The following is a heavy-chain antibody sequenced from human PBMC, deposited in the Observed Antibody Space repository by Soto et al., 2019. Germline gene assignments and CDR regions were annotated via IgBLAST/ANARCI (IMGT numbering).Heavy chain of an antibody. J-gene: IGHJ4*02. CDR3: ARGRGCSTGCHNFDY. Sequence: EVQLVESGGGLVQPGGSLRLSCAASGFTFSSYWMSWVRQAPGKGLEWVANIKQDGSEKYYVDSVKGRFKISRDNAKNSLYLQMNSLRAEDTAVYYCARGRGCSTGCHNFDYWGQGTLVTVSS. CDR1: GFTFSSYW. CDR2: IKQDGSEK. D-gene: IGHD2-2*01. V-gene: IGHV3-7*01.